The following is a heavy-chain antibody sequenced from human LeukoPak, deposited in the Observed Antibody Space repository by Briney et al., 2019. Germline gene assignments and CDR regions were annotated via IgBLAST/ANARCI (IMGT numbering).Heavy chain of an antibody. CDR3: ARVVVAAFYYFDY. D-gene: IGHD2-15*01. CDR2: IYPGDSDT. V-gene: IGHV5-51*01. J-gene: IGHJ4*02. Sequence: GESLKISCKGSGYSFTTYWIGWVRQMPGKGLEWMGIIYPGDSDTRYSPSFQGQVTISADKSISTAYLQWSSLKASDTAMYYCARVVVAAFYYFDYWGQGTLVTVSS. CDR1: GYSFTTYW.